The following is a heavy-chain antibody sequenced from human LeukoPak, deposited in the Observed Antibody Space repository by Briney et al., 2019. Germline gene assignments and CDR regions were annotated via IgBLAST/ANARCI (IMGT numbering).Heavy chain of an antibody. CDR1: GGSFSGYY. CDR2: INHRGST. Sequence: SETLSLTCAVYGGSFSGYYWSWIRQPPGKGLEWIGEINHRGSTNYNPSLKSRVTISVDTSKNQFSLKLSSVTAADTAVYYCATDASYSGSYLDYWGQGTLVTVSS. V-gene: IGHV4-34*01. D-gene: IGHD1-26*01. CDR3: ATDASYSGSYLDY. J-gene: IGHJ4*02.